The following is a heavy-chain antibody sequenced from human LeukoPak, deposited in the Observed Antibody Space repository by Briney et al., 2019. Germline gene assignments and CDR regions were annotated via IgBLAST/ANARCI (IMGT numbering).Heavy chain of an antibody. Sequence: GGSLRLSYAASGFTFSNYWMHWVRQVPGKGLVWVSRINTNGNTTNYADSVKGRFTISRDNANNTLYLQMNSLRAEDTALYYCVRAYYDSTGRYFDYWGQGTLVTVSS. J-gene: IGHJ4*02. V-gene: IGHV3-74*01. CDR1: GFTFSNYW. D-gene: IGHD3-22*01. CDR2: INTNGNTT. CDR3: VRAYYDSTGRYFDY.